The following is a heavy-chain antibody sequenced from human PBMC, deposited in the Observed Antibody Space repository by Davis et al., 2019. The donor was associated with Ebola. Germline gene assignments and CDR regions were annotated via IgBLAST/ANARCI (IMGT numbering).Heavy chain of an antibody. Sequence: PGGSLRLSCAASGFTFSSYWMHWVRQAPGKGLVWVSRINSDGSSTSYADSVKGRFTISRDNAKNSLYLQMNSLRAEDTAVYYCARGAYNWNYARFDYWGQGTLVTVSS. V-gene: IGHV3-74*01. J-gene: IGHJ4*02. CDR1: GFTFSSYW. CDR3: ARGAYNWNYARFDY. D-gene: IGHD1-7*01. CDR2: INSDGSST.